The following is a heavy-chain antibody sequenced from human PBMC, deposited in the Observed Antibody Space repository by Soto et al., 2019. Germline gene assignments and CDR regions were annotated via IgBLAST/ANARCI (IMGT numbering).Heavy chain of an antibody. V-gene: IGHV6-1*01. D-gene: IGHD2-2*01. J-gene: IGHJ5*02. CDR2: TYYRSKWYN. CDR1: GDSVSSNSAA. CDR3: ARGQGRSTSHSPFDP. Sequence: SQTLSLTCAISGDSVSSNSAAWNWIRQPPSRGLEWLGRTYYRSKWYNDYAVSVKSRITINPDTSKNQFSLQLNSVTPEDTAVYYCARGQGRSTSHSPFDPWGQGTLVTVSS.